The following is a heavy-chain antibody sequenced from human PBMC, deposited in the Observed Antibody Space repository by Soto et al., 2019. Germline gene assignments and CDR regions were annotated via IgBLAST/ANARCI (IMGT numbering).Heavy chain of an antibody. CDR2: IIPIFGTA. CDR3: ARAPYCTNGVCYTDVDY. V-gene: IGHV1-69*13. J-gene: IGHJ4*02. CDR1: GGTFSSYA. Sequence: SVKVSCKASGGTFSSYAISWVRQAPGQGLEWMGGIIPIFGTANYAQKFQGRVTITADESTSTAYMELSSLRSEDPAVYYCARAPYCTNGVCYTDVDYWGQGTLVSRSS. D-gene: IGHD2-8*01.